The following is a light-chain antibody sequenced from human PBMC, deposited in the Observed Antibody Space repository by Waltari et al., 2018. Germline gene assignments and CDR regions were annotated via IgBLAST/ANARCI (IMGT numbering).Light chain of an antibody. CDR1: QYITGGW. CDR3: QQYDGSVVT. V-gene: IGKV3-20*01. J-gene: IGKJ4*01. CDR2: AAS. Sequence: EIVLTQSPGTLSFSPGERVIISCRASQYITGGWMTWYHQKPGQEPRLLIYAASTRAPGVPDRFSGSGSGTDFTLTISRLEPEDSGVYYCQQYDGSVVTFGGGTKVEIK.